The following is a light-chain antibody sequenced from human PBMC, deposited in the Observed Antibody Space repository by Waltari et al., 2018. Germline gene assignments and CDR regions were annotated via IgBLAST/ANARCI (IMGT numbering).Light chain of an antibody. CDR2: ADN. CDR1: SSNIGTHH. Sequence: HSVLTQPPSAAGTPGQRVTISCSGSSSNIGTHHVYWYQQFPGRASRLLIYADNQRPSGGQSRFSVSKSGTSASLVISGLRSDDEANYYCAAWDDSPSGYVFGTGTEVTVL. CDR3: AAWDDSPSGYV. J-gene: IGLJ1*01. V-gene: IGLV1-47*01.